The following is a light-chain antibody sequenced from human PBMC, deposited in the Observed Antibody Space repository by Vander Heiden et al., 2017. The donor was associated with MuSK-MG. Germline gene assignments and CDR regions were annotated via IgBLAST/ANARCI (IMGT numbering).Light chain of an antibody. CDR3: RQDNSYPYT. V-gene: IGKV1-5*03. J-gene: IGKJ2*01. CDR1: QFINNW. CDR2: KAS. Sequence: DIQMTQSPSTLSASVGDRVTITCRASQFINNWLAWYQQKPGKAPKLLIYKASSSESGVPSAFSGSGSGTEFTLTISGLLPDDFATYYCRQDNSYPYTFGEGTKLEI.